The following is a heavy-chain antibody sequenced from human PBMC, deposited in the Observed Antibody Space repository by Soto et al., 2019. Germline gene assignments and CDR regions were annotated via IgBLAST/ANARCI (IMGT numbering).Heavy chain of an antibody. CDR2: ISGSGGST. CDR1: GFTFSSYA. J-gene: IGHJ2*01. CDR3: AKDADSSGYRYFDR. Sequence: EVHLLESGGGLVQPGGSLRLSCAASGFTFSSYAMSWVRQAPGQGLEWVSAISGSGGSTYYADSVKGRFTISRDNSNNTLYLQMNTLRAEDTAVYYCAKDADSSGYRYFDRWGRGTLVTVSS. V-gene: IGHV3-23*01. D-gene: IGHD3-22*01.